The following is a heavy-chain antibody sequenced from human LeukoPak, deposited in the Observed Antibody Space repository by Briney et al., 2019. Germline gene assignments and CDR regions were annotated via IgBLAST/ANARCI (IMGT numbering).Heavy chain of an antibody. CDR1: GYTFTSYA. Sequence: ASVKVSCKASGYTFTSYAMHWVRQAPGQRLEWMGWINAGNGNTKYSQKFQGRVTITRDTSASTAYMELSSLRSEDTAVYYCARDPYYYDSSGYWAYGMDVWGQGTTVTVSS. D-gene: IGHD3-22*01. CDR3: ARDPYYYDSSGYWAYGMDV. V-gene: IGHV1-3*01. J-gene: IGHJ6*02. CDR2: INAGNGNT.